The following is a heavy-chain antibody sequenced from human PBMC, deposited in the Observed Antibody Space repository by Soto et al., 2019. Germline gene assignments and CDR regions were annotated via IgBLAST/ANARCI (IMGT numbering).Heavy chain of an antibody. CDR2: INHSGST. CDR1: GGSFSGYY. D-gene: IGHD2-2*01. CDR3: ARAGVVPSLKRANLFDP. Sequence: PSETLSLTCAVYGGSFSGYYWSWIRQPPGKGLEWIGEINHSGSTNYNPSLKSRVTISVDTSKNQFSLKLGPVAAADTAVYYCARAGVVPSLKRANLFDPRGQGTLVTVSS. V-gene: IGHV4-34*01. J-gene: IGHJ5*02.